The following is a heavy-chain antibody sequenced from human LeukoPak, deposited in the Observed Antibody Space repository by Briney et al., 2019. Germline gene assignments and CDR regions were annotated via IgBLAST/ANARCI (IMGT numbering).Heavy chain of an antibody. CDR1: GGSISSGGYS. V-gene: IGHV4-30-2*01. D-gene: IGHD1-26*01. J-gene: IGHJ5*02. Sequence: SETLSLTCAVSGGSISSGGYSWSWIRQPPGKGLEWIGYIYHSGSTYYNPSLKSRVTISVDRSKNQFSLKLSSVTAADTAVYYCARTLTRLGVGYIEGWFDPWGQGTLVTVSS. CDR3: ARTLTRLGVGYIEGWFDP. CDR2: IYHSGST.